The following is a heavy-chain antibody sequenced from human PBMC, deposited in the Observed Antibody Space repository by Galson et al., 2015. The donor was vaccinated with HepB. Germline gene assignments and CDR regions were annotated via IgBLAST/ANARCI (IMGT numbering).Heavy chain of an antibody. CDR2: ISAYNGNT. CDR1: GYTFTSYG. CDR3: AREAYYGSPEGYYYMDV. D-gene: IGHD3-10*01. Sequence: SVKVSCKASGYTFTSYGISWVRQAPGQGLEWMGWISAYNGNTNYAQKLQGRVTMTTDTSTSTAYMELRSLRSDDTAVYYCAREAYYGSPEGYYYMDVWGKGTTVTVSS. J-gene: IGHJ6*03. V-gene: IGHV1-18*01.